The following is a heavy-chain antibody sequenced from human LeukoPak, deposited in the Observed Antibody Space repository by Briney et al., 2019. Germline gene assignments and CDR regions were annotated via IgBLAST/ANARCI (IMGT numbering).Heavy chain of an antibody. J-gene: IGHJ6*02. CDR3: ARARFEVYTVRSFYYGMDV. CDR1: GGSFSGCY. CDR2: INDSGST. V-gene: IGHV4-34*01. Sequence: PSETLSLTCAVYGGSFSGCYWSWIRQPPGKGLEWIGEINDSGSTSYTPSLKNRVTISLDTSKNQFSLKLFSMTAADTAVYYCARARFEVYTVRSFYYGMDVWGQGTTVTVSS. D-gene: IGHD4-17*01.